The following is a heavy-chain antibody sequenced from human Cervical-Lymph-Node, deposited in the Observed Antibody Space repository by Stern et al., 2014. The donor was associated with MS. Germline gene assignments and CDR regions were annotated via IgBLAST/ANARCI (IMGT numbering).Heavy chain of an antibody. J-gene: IGHJ4*02. CDR2: IIPDSGRA. V-gene: IGHV1-2*06. CDR1: GYTFTGYY. CDR3: ARDSAYSSSSSDY. Sequence: VQLVESGAEVKKPGASVKVSCKASGYTFTGYYLHWVRQAPGQGLEWIGRIIPDSGRANYAQNFQGRVTMTRDTSISTAYMELSSLTSDDTAVYYCARDSAYSSSSSDYWGQGSLVTVSS. D-gene: IGHD6-6*01.